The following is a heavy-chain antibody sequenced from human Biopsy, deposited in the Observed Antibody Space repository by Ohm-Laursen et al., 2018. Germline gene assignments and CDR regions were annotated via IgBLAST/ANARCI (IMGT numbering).Heavy chain of an antibody. Sequence: SLRLSCTASGFSFDDFAMHWVRQSPGKGLEWVAGIDWNSRNINYGDSVKGRFSVSRDNAKNSLYLQMNSLRGEDTASYYCVKDTNWNYVWDRPGATKGMDVWGQGTTVTVSS. CDR2: IDWNSRNI. J-gene: IGHJ6*02. V-gene: IGHV3-9*01. CDR3: VKDTNWNYVWDRPGATKGMDV. CDR1: GFSFDDFA. D-gene: IGHD1-7*01.